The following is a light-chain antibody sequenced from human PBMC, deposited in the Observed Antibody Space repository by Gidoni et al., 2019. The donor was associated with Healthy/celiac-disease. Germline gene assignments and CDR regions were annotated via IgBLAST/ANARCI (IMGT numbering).Light chain of an antibody. J-gene: IGLJ3*02. V-gene: IGLV2-8*01. CDR3: SSYAGSNNLV. CDR2: EVS. Sequence: QSALTQPPSASGSPGQSVPISCTGTSSDVGVYNYVSWYQHHPGKAPKLMIYEVSKRPSGVPDRFSGSKSGNTSSLTFSGLQAEDEADYYCSSYAGSNNLVFGGGTKLTVL. CDR1: SSDVGVYNY.